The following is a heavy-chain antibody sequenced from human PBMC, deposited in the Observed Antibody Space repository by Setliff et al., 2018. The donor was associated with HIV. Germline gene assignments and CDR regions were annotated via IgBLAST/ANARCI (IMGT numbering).Heavy chain of an antibody. CDR3: ARSSRVNCGGDCYLFDY. CDR2: IQTSGRT. D-gene: IGHD2-21*02. Sequence: PSETLSLTCTVSGGSISNYYWSWIRQPAGKGLEWIGRIQTSGRTNNNPSLKSRVTTSVDTSKNQFSLILTSVTAADTAVYYCARSSRVNCGGDCYLFDYWGQGTPVTVSS. CDR1: GGSISNYY. J-gene: IGHJ4*02. V-gene: IGHV4-4*07.